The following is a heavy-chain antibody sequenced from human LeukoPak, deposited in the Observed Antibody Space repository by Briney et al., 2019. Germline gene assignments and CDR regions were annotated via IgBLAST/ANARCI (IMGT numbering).Heavy chain of an antibody. Sequence: NPSETLSLTCTVSGDPISSYYWSWIRQPAGKGLEWIGRIYTSGTTNYNSSLKSRFTMSVDTSKNQFSLKLSSVTAADTAVYYCARLGSSGSAQYFQDWGQGTLVTVSS. CDR2: IYTSGTT. CDR3: ARLGSSGSAQYFQD. D-gene: IGHD6-19*01. CDR1: GDPISSYY. J-gene: IGHJ1*01. V-gene: IGHV4-4*07.